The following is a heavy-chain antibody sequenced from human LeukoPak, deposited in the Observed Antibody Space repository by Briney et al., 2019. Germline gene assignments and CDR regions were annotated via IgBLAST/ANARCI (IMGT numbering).Heavy chain of an antibody. CDR3: AACHEQYRQYYYYFYMDV. J-gene: IGHJ6*03. CDR1: GGTFRNYA. CDR2: IIPMFGTV. D-gene: IGHD2-2*02. Sequence: VASVRVSCKASGGTFRNYAISWVRQAPGQGLEWVGGIIPMFGTVTYGQKFQGRVTIIADESTSTAYLDLSSLRSDDTAVYYCAACHEQYRQYYYYFYMDVWGKGTSVTVSS. V-gene: IGHV1-69*13.